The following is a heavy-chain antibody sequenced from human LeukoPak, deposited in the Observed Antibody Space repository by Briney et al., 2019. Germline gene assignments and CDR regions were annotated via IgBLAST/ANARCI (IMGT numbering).Heavy chain of an antibody. D-gene: IGHD6-13*01. V-gene: IGHV1-69*05. Sequence: GASVKVSCKASGGTFSSYAISWVRQAPGQGLEWMGGIIPIFGTANYAQKFQGRVTMTTDTSTSTAYMELRSLRSDDTAVYYCARDPSSSWSDYWGQGTLVTVSS. J-gene: IGHJ4*02. CDR2: IIPIFGTA. CDR1: GGTFSSYA. CDR3: ARDPSSSWSDY.